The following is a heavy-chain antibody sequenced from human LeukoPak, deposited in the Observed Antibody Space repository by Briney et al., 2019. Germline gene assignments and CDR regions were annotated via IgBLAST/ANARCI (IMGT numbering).Heavy chain of an antibody. CDR3: AREAGTVVIGRFDP. Sequence: PGGSLRLSCAASGIPFTRNGMHRVRQAPGKGLEWVAFIQYDAINIKYGNSVKGRFTISRDNSKNTLYLQMNSLTPEDTAVYYCAREAGTVVIGRFDPWGQGTLVTVSS. D-gene: IGHD2-15*01. V-gene: IGHV3-30*02. CDR1: GIPFTRNG. J-gene: IGHJ5*02. CDR2: IQYDAINI.